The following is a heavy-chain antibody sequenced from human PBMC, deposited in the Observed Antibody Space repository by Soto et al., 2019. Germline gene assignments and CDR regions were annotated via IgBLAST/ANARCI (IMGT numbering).Heavy chain of an antibody. CDR1: GYTFTSHW. V-gene: IGHV5-51*01. Sequence: GEYLKISCMGSGYTFTSHWIGWVRQMPGKGLEWMGFIYPGDSDIGYSPSFQGKVTNSPDKSRRCAYLQWNSLKASHTDMYYYVRLGLVGRKSPTDAWSDPWGQGTLVTVSS. J-gene: IGHJ5*02. CDR2: IYPGDSDI. CDR3: VRLGLVGRKSPTDAWSDP. D-gene: IGHD2-8*02.